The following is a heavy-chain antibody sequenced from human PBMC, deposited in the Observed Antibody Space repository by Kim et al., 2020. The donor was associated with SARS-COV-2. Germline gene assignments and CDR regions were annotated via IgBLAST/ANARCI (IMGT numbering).Heavy chain of an antibody. CDR3: TTGGRGDY. Sequence: GGSLILSCSASGFTFSNYWMSWVRQAPGKGLEWVANINEDGSHKYYVDSVKGRFTISRDNANNLLYLQMNSLRAEDTAVYYCTTGGRGDYWGRGTLVTVS. V-gene: IGHV3-7*01. CDR2: INEDGSHK. D-gene: IGHD1-26*01. J-gene: IGHJ4*02. CDR1: GFTFSNYW.